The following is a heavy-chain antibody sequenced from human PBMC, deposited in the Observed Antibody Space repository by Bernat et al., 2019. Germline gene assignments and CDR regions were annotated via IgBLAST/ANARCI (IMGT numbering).Heavy chain of an antibody. D-gene: IGHD3-16*01. CDR1: GGSVSGGRYY. J-gene: IGHJ4*02. CDR2: IDPSGNT. CDR3: ARGGVSWMGGFDY. Sequence: QVQLQESGPGLVKPSETLSLTCSVSGGSVSGGRYYWNWIRQPPGKGLEWIGYIDPSGNTNYNPSLKSRVTISVDTSKNQFSLKLTSVTAADTAVYFCARGGVSWMGGFDYWGQGTLVTVSS. V-gene: IGHV4-61*01.